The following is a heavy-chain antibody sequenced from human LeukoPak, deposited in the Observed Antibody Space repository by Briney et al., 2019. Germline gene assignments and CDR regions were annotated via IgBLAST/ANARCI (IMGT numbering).Heavy chain of an antibody. CDR1: GFTFSSYD. CDR3: ARGVVWGYSYGYDY. D-gene: IGHD5-18*01. J-gene: IGHJ4*02. V-gene: IGHV3-13*01. Sequence: GGSLRLSCAASGFTFSSYDMHWVRQATGKGLEWVSAIGTAGDTYYPGSVKGRFTISRENAKNSLYLQMNSLRAGDTAVYYCARGVVWGYSYGYDYWGQGTLVTVSS. CDR2: IGTAGDT.